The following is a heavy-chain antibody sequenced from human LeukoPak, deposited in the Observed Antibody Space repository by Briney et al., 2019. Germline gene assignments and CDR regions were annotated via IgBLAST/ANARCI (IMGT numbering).Heavy chain of an antibody. V-gene: IGHV4-39*07. D-gene: IGHD1-26*01. CDR1: GGSISSSSYY. J-gene: IGHJ3*02. Sequence: SPSETLSLTCTVSGGSISSSSYYWGWIRQPPGKGLEWIGSIYYSGSTYYNPSLKSRVTISVDTSKNQFSLKLSSVTAADTAVYYCARDAGSYETDAFDIWGQGTMVTVSS. CDR2: IYYSGST. CDR3: ARDAGSYETDAFDI.